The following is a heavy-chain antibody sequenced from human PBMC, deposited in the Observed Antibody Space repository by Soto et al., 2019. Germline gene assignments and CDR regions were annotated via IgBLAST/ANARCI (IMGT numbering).Heavy chain of an antibody. CDR3: ARDEHVLRFLEWLFRNHTGSAAGFDY. Sequence: PGGSLRLSCAASGFTFSSYAMHWVRQAPGKGLEWVAVISYDGSNKYYADSVKGRFTISRDNSKNTLYLQMNSLRAEDTAVYYCARDEHVLRFLEWLFRNHTGSAAGFDYWGQGTLVTVSS. D-gene: IGHD3-3*01. V-gene: IGHV3-30-3*01. CDR2: ISYDGSNK. J-gene: IGHJ4*02. CDR1: GFTFSSYA.